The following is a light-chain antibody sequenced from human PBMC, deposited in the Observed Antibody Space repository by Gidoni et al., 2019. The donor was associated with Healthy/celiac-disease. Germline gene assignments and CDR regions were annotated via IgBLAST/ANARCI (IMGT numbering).Light chain of an antibody. Sequence: DIVMTQSPDSLAVSLGERAPINCKSSQSVLYSSNNKNYLAWYQQKPGQPPKLLIYWASTRESGVPERFSSSGSGTDFTLTISSLQAEDVAVYYCQQYYSTPLTFGQGTKVEIK. CDR1: QSVLYSSNNKNY. CDR3: QQYYSTPLT. CDR2: WAS. J-gene: IGKJ1*01. V-gene: IGKV4-1*01.